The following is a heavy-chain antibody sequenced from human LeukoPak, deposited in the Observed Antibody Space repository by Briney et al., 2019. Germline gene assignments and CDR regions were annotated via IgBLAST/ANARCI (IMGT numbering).Heavy chain of an antibody. D-gene: IGHD3-22*01. CDR3: ARDGYDSSGYYFAYDY. CDR1: GFTFSSYA. J-gene: IGHJ4*02. Sequence: GRSLRLSCAASGFTFSSYAMHWVRQAPGKGLEWVAVISYDGSNKYYADSVKGRFTISRDNSKNTLYLQMNSLRAEDTAVYYCARDGYDSSGYYFAYDYWGQGTLVTVSS. V-gene: IGHV3-30*04. CDR2: ISYDGSNK.